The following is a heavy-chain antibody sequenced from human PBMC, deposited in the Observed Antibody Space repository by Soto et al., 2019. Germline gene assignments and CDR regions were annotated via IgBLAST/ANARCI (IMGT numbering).Heavy chain of an antibody. CDR1: GFTFSGSA. D-gene: IGHD1-20*01. Sequence: GGSLRLSCAASGFTFSGSAMHWVRQASGKGLEWVGRIRSKANSYATAYAASVEGRFTISRDDSKNTAYLQMNSLKTEDTAVYYCTRHRVTGTNYYYYGMDVWGQGTTVTVSS. CDR2: IRSKANSYAT. V-gene: IGHV3-73*01. CDR3: TRHRVTGTNYYYYGMDV. J-gene: IGHJ6*02.